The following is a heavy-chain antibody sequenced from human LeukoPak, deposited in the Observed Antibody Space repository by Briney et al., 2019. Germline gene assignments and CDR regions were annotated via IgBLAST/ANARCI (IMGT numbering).Heavy chain of an antibody. CDR3: AKDSDYYHSRGYYYAYFQH. CDR2: ISSSSSTI. J-gene: IGHJ1*01. Sequence: GGSLRLSCAVSGFTFSTYSMNWVRQAPGKGLEWVSYISSSSSTIYYADSVKGRFTISRDSAKNSLYLQMNSLRDEDTAVYYCAKDSDYYHSRGYYYAYFQHWGQGTLVTVSS. V-gene: IGHV3-48*02. D-gene: IGHD3-22*01. CDR1: GFTFSTYS.